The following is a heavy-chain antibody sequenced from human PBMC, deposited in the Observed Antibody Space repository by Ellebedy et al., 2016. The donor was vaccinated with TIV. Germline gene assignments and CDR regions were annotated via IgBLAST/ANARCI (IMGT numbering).Heavy chain of an antibody. CDR1: GFTFSDHH. V-gene: IGHV3-72*01. D-gene: IGHD3-10*01. J-gene: IGHJ4*02. CDR2: IRSKARSYTT. CDR3: ARAPGAGSR. Sequence: GESLKISXAASGFTFSDHHMDWVRQAPGKGLEWAGRIRSKARSYTTEYAASVKGRFTISRDDSKSSLYLQMNSLKTEDTAVYYCARAPGAGSRWGQGTLVTVSS.